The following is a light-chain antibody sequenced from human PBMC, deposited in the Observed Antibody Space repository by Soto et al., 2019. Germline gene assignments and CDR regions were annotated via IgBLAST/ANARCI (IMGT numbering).Light chain of an antibody. CDR1: QDISSY. Sequence: AIRMTQSPSSFSASTGDRVTITCRASQDISSYLAWYQQKPGKAPKLLIYGASTLQSGVPSRFSGSGSGTDFTLPNQCLHSEDFASNYCQQYYGYPLTFGGGTNVEI. CDR3: QQYYGYPLT. J-gene: IGKJ4*01. V-gene: IGKV1-8*01. CDR2: GAS.